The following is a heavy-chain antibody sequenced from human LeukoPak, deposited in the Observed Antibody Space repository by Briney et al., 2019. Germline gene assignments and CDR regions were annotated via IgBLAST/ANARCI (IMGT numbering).Heavy chain of an antibody. CDR2: INGGGNTT. V-gene: IGHV3-23*01. CDR1: GFAFSTFA. J-gene: IGHJ6*03. Sequence: GGSLRLSCAASGFAFSTFALGWVRRSPGKGLEWLSTINGGGNTTFYSDSVKGRFTISRDNSKNTLYLHMDTLRPDDTAIYYCTKELHVAVAVADYYYFYMDAWGRGTAVTVSS. D-gene: IGHD6-19*01. CDR3: TKELHVAVAVADYYYFYMDA.